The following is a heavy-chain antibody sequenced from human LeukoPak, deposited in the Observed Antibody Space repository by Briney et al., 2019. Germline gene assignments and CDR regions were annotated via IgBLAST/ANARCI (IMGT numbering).Heavy chain of an antibody. CDR2: IYHSGST. J-gene: IGHJ5*02. CDR3: ARGLSGSYTAGWFDP. D-gene: IGHD1-26*01. V-gene: IGHV4-38-2*02. Sequence: SETLSLTCTVSGYSISSGYYWGWIRQPPGKGLEWIGSIYHSGSTYYNPSLKSRVTISVDTSKNQFSLKLSSVTAADTAVYYCARGLSGSYTAGWFDPWGQGTLVTVSS. CDR1: GYSISSGYY.